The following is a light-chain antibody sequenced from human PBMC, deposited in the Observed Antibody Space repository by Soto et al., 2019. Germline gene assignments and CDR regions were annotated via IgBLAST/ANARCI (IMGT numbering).Light chain of an antibody. CDR2: EDN. V-gene: IGLV6-57*03. J-gene: IGLJ2*01. Sequence: NFLLTQPHSVSESPGKTVTISCTRSSGSIASNYVQWYQQRPGSAPTTVIYEDNQRPSAVPDRFSGSIDSSSNSASLTISGLKTEDDADYYCQSYDSSHLHVVFGGRTKLTVL. CDR1: SGSIASNY. CDR3: QSYDSSHLHVV.